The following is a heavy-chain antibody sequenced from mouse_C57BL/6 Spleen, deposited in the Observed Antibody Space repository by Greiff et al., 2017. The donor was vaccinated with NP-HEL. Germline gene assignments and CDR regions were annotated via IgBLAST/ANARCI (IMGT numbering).Heavy chain of an antibody. V-gene: IGHV1-81*01. Sequence: QVQLKESGAELARPGASVKLSCKASGYTFTSYGISWVKQRTGQGLEWIGEIYPRSGNTYYNEKFKGKATLTADKSSSTAYMELRSLTSEDSAVYFCARERGYGSYYAMDYWGQGTSVTVSS. CDR2: IYPRSGNT. D-gene: IGHD2-1*01. J-gene: IGHJ4*01. CDR3: ARERGYGSYYAMDY. CDR1: GYTFTSYG.